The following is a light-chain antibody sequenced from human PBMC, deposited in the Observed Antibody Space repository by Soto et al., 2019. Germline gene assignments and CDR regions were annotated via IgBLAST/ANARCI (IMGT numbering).Light chain of an antibody. CDR1: QSVSNN. Sequence: EIVLTQSRGTLALYPGQRATLSFRASQSVSNNYLAWYQQKPGQAPRLLIYGASTRATGIPARFSGRGTGTEFTLTISSLQSEDFAVYYCQQYNNWPTFGQGTKV. CDR3: QQYNNWPT. J-gene: IGKJ1*01. CDR2: GAS. V-gene: IGKV3-15*01.